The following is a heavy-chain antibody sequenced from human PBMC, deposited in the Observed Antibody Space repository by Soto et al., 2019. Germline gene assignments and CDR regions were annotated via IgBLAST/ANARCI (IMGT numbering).Heavy chain of an antibody. J-gene: IGHJ4*02. D-gene: IGHD5-12*01. V-gene: IGHV3-23*01. Sequence: EVQLLESGGGFVQPGGSLRLSCAASGFRFSDFAMTWVRPAPGRGLEWVSGITGTASSTYYADSVKGRFTISRDNSKNTLYLQINSLRAEDTAIYYCAKGAEGYVVSSLDSWGQGTLVTVSS. CDR1: GFRFSDFA. CDR3: AKGAEGYVVSSLDS. CDR2: ITGTASST.